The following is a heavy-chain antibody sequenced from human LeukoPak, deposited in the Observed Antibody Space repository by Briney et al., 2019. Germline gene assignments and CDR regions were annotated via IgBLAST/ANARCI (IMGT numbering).Heavy chain of an antibody. CDR2: FSSSSSYI. D-gene: IGHD3-3*01. J-gene: IGHJ4*02. CDR1: GFTFSSYS. Sequence: GGSLRLSCAASGFTFSSYSMNWVRQAPGKGLEWVSSFSSSSSYIYYADSVKGRFTISRDNAKNSLYLQMNSLRAEDTAVYYCARGGFTIFGVPRFWGQGTLVTVSS. CDR3: ARGGFTIFGVPRF. V-gene: IGHV3-21*01.